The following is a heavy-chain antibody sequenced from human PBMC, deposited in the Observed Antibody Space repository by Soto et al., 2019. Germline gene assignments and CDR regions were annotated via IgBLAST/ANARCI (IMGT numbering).Heavy chain of an antibody. J-gene: IGHJ3*02. D-gene: IGHD2-2*02. CDR1: GGSISSGGYY. CDR3: ASCSSTSCYRWVSFDI. CDR2: IYYSGST. V-gene: IGHV4-31*03. Sequence: PSETLSLTCTVSGGSISSGGYYWSWIRQHPGKGLEWIGYIYYSGSTYYNPSLKSRVTISVDTSKNQFPLKLSSVTAADTAVYYCASCSSTSCYRWVSFDIWGQGTMVTVSS.